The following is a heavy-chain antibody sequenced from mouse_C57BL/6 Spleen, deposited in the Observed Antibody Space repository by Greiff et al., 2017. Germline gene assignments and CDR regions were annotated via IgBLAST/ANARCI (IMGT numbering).Heavy chain of an antibody. CDR1: GYAFSSSW. CDR2: IYPGDGDT. J-gene: IGHJ1*03. V-gene: IGHV1-82*01. Sequence: VQLQQSGPELVKLGASVKISCKASGYAFSSSWMNWVKQRPGKGLEWIGRIYPGDGDTNYNGKFKGKATLTADKSSSTAYMQLSSLTSEDSAVYFCARFYYGSRTGYFDVWGTGTTGTVSS. CDR3: ARFYYGSRTGYFDV. D-gene: IGHD1-1*01.